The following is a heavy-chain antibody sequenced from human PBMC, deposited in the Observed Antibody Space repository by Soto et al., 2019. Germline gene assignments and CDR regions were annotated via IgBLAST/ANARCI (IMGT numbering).Heavy chain of an antibody. CDR3: IAPHDFWSGLNYYYYYGMYV. D-gene: IGHD3-3*01. CDR1: GFTFSNAW. J-gene: IGHJ6*02. Sequence: GGSLRLSCAASGFTFSNAWMSWVRQAPGKGLEWVGLIKTTTDGGTTDYAAPVKGRFSILRDDSKNTVYLQMNSLKTEDTGVYYCIAPHDFWSGLNYYYYYGMYVWGQGTTVTVSS. V-gene: IGHV3-15*01. CDR2: IKTTTDGGTT.